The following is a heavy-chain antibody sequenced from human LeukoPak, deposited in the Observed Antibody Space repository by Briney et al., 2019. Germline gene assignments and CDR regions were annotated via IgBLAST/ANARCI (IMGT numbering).Heavy chain of an antibody. J-gene: IGHJ4*02. Sequence: GGSLRLSCAASGFTVSSNYMNWVRQAPGKGLEWVSVIYSGGSTYYADSVKGRFTISRDNSKNTLYLQMNSLRAEDTAVYYCARPYDSSGRIDYWGQGTLVTVSS. CDR3: ARPYDSSGRIDY. V-gene: IGHV3-66*04. CDR2: IYSGGST. D-gene: IGHD3-22*01. CDR1: GFTVSSNY.